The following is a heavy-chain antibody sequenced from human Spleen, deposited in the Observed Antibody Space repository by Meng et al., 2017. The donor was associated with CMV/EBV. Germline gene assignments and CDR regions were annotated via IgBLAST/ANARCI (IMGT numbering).Heavy chain of an antibody. CDR2: ISSSSSYI. CDR1: GFTFSSYS. D-gene: IGHD2-2*02. V-gene: IGHV3-21*01. Sequence: GGSLRLSCAASGFTFSSYSMNWVRQAPGKGLEWVSSISSSSSYIYYADSVKGRFTISRDNSKNTLYLQMNSLRAEDTAVYYCAKVRAFRYCSSTSCYSGAFDIWGQGTMVTVSS. J-gene: IGHJ3*02. CDR3: AKVRAFRYCSSTSCYSGAFDI.